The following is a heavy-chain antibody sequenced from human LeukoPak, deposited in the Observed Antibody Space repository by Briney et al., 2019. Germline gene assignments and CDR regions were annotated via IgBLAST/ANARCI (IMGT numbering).Heavy chain of an antibody. Sequence: SVKVSCKASGGTFSSYAISWVRQAPGQGLEWMGGIIPIFGTANYAQKFQGRVTITADESTSTAYMELSSLRSEDTAVYYCARTGIAARFWFDPLGPGNPGHRLL. CDR1: GGTFSSYA. CDR2: IIPIFGTA. D-gene: IGHD6-6*01. V-gene: IGHV1-69*01. CDR3: ARTGIAARFWFDP. J-gene: IGHJ5*02.